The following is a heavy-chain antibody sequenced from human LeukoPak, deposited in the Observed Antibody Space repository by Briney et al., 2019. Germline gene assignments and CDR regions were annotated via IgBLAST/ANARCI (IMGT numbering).Heavy chain of an antibody. J-gene: IGHJ4*02. D-gene: IGHD3-16*02. V-gene: IGHV4-34*01. Sequence: PSETLSLTCAVYGGSFSGYYWSWIRQPPGKGLEWIGEINHSGSTNYNPSLKSRVTISVDTSKNQFSLKLSSVTAADTAVYYCARVLVRDYVWGSYRYGPTFDYWGQGTLVTVSS. CDR2: INHSGST. CDR3: ARVLVRDYVWGSYRYGPTFDY. CDR1: GGSFSGYY.